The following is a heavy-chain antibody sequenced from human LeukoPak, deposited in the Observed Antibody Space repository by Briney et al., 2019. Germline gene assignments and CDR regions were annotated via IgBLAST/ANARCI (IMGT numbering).Heavy chain of an antibody. CDR1: GFIFSAHY. CDR2: ISGSIGST. D-gene: IGHD4-17*01. J-gene: IGHJ4*02. Sequence: GGSLRLSCAGSGFIFSAHYIDWVRQAPGKGLEWVSLISGSIGSTSYAGSVKGRFTISRDTSKNTLYLQMNSLRAEDTAIYYCAKGMTTVTTRSPLDYWGQGTLVTVSS. V-gene: IGHV3-23*01. CDR3: AKGMTTVTTRSPLDY.